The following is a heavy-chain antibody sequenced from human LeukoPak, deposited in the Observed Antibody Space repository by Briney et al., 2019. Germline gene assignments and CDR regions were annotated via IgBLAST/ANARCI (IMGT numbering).Heavy chain of an antibody. V-gene: IGHV1-3*01. CDR3: ARVKAADTGMDV. CDR1: GYTFTSYA. CDR2: INAGNGNT. J-gene: IGHJ6*02. D-gene: IGHD6-13*01. Sequence: ALVKVSCKASGYTFTSYAMRWVRQAPGQRLEWMGWINAGNGNTKYSQKFQGRVTTTRDTSASTAYMELSSLRSEDTAVYYCARVKAADTGMDVWGQGTTVTVSS.